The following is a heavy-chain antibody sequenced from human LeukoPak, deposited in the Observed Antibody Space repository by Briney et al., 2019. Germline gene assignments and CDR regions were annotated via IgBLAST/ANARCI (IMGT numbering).Heavy chain of an antibody. CDR2: INPNSGGT. CDR3: AREEGYCSVTSCSAPFDY. D-gene: IGHD2-2*01. CDR1: GYTFTGYY. J-gene: IGHJ4*02. V-gene: IGHV1-2*06. Sequence: ASVKVSCKASGYTFTGYYMHWVRQAPGQGLEWMGRINPNSGGTNYAQKFQGRVTMTRDTSISTAYMELSRLRSDDTAVYYCAREEGYCSVTSCSAPFDYWGQGTLVTVSS.